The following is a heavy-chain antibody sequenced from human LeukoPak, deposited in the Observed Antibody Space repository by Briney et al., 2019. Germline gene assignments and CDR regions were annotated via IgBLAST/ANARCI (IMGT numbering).Heavy chain of an antibody. CDR3: AKEVRSGWNFLEY. J-gene: IGHJ4*02. Sequence: PGGSLRLSCAASGFTFSGYGMSWVRQAPGKGLEWVSGTSGSGGRSYYADSVKGRFTVSRDSTKNMLHLQMNRLSTADTAAYYCAKEVRSGWNFLEYCGQGTLVTVSS. D-gene: IGHD6-19*01. CDR2: TSGSGGRS. V-gene: IGHV3-23*01. CDR1: GFTFSGYG.